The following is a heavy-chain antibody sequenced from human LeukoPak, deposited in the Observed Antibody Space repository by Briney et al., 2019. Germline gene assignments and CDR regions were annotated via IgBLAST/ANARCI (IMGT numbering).Heavy chain of an antibody. CDR2: INPNSGST. Sequence: GASVKVSCKASGYTFAGYYMHWVRQAPGQGLEGMGWINPNSGSTNYAQKFQGRVTMTRDTSISTAYMELSRLRSDDTSVYYCARVWVYYSVNVIKYFFDYWGQGTLVTVSS. J-gene: IGHJ4*02. CDR3: ARVWVYYSVNVIKYFFDY. D-gene: IGHD4-11*01. V-gene: IGHV1-2*02. CDR1: GYTFAGYY.